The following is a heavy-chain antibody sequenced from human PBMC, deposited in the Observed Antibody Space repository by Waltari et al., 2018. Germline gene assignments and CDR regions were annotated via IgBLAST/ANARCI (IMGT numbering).Heavy chain of an antibody. CDR2: IKQEGSER. Sequence: EVQLVESGGGLVQPGGSLRLSCAASGFRFGSYWMSWVRQAPGKGLEWVANIKQEGSERYYVDSVKGRFTISRDNADNSLYLEMNSLRGEDSAVYYCARGGGSGMYYVVPMYYFDYWGQGAQVTVSS. CDR3: ARGGGSGMYYVVPMYYFDY. D-gene: IGHD3-10*01. J-gene: IGHJ4*02. V-gene: IGHV3-7*01. CDR1: GFRFGSYW.